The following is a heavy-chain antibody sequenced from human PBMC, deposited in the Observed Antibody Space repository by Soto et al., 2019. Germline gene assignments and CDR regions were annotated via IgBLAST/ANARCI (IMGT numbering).Heavy chain of an antibody. Sequence: QVQLVQSGPEVKKPGASVKVACKASGYTFLKYGINWVRQAPGQGLEWMGGIQTDNDHASFAQKFEGRVTMTTDTSTRTVYMELGYLSSDDTAVYYCAKDLGSGYRFDYWGQGTPVTVSS. CDR3: AKDLGSGYRFDY. V-gene: IGHV1-18*01. J-gene: IGHJ4*02. D-gene: IGHD3-9*01. CDR2: IQTDNDHA. CDR1: GYTFLKYG.